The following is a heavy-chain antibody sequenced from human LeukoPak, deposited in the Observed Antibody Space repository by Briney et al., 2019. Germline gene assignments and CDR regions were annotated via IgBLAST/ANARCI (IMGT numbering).Heavy chain of an antibody. CDR2: IYYSGST. D-gene: IGHD4-11*01. CDR3: ARYDSNYHFDD. Sequence: SETLSLTCTVSGGSISSSSYYWGWIRQPPGKGLEWIGSIYYSGSTYYNPSLKSRVTISVDTSKNQFSLKLSSVTAADTAVYYCARYDSNYHFDDWGQGTLVTVSS. CDR1: GGSISSSSYY. J-gene: IGHJ4*02. V-gene: IGHV4-39*01.